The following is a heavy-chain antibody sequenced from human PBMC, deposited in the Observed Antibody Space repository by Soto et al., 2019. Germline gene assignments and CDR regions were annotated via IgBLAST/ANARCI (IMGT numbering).Heavy chain of an antibody. CDR1: GGSIRSYY. Sequence: QVQLQESGPGLVKPSETLSLTCTVSGGSIRSYYWSWIRQPPGKGLEWIGYIYYSGSTNYNPSFKSRVTTSVDTSKSHFSLKLSSVSAADTAMYYCAREAGVQYPFAPWGQGTLVTVSS. D-gene: IGHD1-1*01. CDR3: AREAGVQYPFAP. J-gene: IGHJ5*02. CDR2: IYYSGST. V-gene: IGHV4-59*01.